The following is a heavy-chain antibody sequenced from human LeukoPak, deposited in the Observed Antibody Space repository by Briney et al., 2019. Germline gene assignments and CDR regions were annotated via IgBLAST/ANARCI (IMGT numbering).Heavy chain of an antibody. J-gene: IGHJ6*03. CDR3: ARVGYSYGPHYYYYYYMDV. CDR1: GYTFTGYY. Sequence: ASVKVSCKASGYTFTGYYMHWVRQAPGQGLEWMGRINPNSGGTNYAQKFQGRVTMTRDPSISTAYMELSRLRSDDTAVYYCARVGYSYGPHYYYYYYMDVWGKGTTVTVSS. V-gene: IGHV1-2*06. CDR2: INPNSGGT. D-gene: IGHD5-18*01.